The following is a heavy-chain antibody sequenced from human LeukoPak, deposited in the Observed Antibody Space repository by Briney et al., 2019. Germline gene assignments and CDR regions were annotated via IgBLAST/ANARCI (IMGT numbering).Heavy chain of an antibody. J-gene: IGHJ6*03. V-gene: IGHV1-8*03. CDR2: MNPNSGNT. Sequence: ASVKVSCKASGYTFTSYDINWVRQATGQGLEWMGWMNPNSGNTGYAQKFQGRVTITRNTSISTAYMELSSLRSEDTAVYYCARARRTPVLYYYYYYMDVWGKGTTVTVSS. CDR3: ARARRTPVLYYYYYYMDV. CDR1: GYTFTSYD. D-gene: IGHD4-23*01.